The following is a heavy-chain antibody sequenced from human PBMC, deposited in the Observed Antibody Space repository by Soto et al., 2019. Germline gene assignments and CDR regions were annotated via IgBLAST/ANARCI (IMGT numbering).Heavy chain of an antibody. CDR1: GYTFTSYY. D-gene: IGHD3-22*01. CDR2: INPSGGST. V-gene: IGHV1-46*01. CDR3: ARGRGDITMIVVARGDFDY. J-gene: IGHJ4*02. Sequence: ASVKVSCKASGYTFTSYYMHWVRQAPGQGLEWMGIINPSGGSTSYAQKFQGRVTMTRDTSTSTVYMELSSLRSEDTAVYYCARGRGDITMIVVARGDFDYWGQGTLVTVSS.